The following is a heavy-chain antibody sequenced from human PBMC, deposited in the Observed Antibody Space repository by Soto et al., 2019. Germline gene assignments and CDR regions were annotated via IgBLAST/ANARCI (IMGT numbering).Heavy chain of an antibody. CDR3: ARDLLGGWFDP. D-gene: IGHD3-16*01. J-gene: IGHJ5*02. V-gene: IGHV4-59*01. CDR1: GGSISSYY. CDR2: IYYSGST. Sequence: SETLSLTCTVSGGSISSYYWSWIRQPPGKGLEWIGYIYYSGSTNYNPSLKSRVTISVDTSKNQFSLKLSSVTAADTAVYYCARDLLGGWFDPWGQGTLVTVSS.